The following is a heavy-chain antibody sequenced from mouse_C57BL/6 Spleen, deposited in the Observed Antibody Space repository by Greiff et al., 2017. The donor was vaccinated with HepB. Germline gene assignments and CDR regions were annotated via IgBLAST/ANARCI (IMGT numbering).Heavy chain of an antibody. D-gene: IGHD1-1*01. CDR3: ARSYCGSSYHWFAY. CDR1: GYTFTSYW. Sequence: QVQLQQPGAELVRPGSSVKLSCKASGYTFTSYWMHWVKQRPIQGLEWIGNIDPSDSETHYNQKFKDKATLTVDKSSSTAYMQLSSLTSEDSAVYYCARSYCGSSYHWFAYWGQGTLVTVSA. CDR2: IDPSDSET. V-gene: IGHV1-52*01. J-gene: IGHJ3*01.